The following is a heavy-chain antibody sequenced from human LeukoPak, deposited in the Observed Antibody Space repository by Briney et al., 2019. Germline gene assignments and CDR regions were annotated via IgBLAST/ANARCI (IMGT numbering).Heavy chain of an antibody. CDR1: GGSISGDSISDYY. CDR2: IYYSGST. D-gene: IGHD3-10*01. V-gene: IGHV4-59*08. Sequence: SETLSLTCTVSGGSISGDSISDYYWSWIRQPPGKGLEWIGYIYYSGSTNYNPSLKSRVTISVDTSKNQFSLKLSSVTAADTAVYYCARHLPYGSGSYYKPLFSMVYFDYWGQGTLVTVSS. J-gene: IGHJ4*02. CDR3: ARHLPYGSGSYYKPLFSMVYFDY.